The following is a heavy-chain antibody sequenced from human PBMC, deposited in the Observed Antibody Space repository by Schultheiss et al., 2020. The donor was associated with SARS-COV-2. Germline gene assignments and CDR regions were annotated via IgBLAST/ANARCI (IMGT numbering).Heavy chain of an antibody. J-gene: IGHJ4*02. Sequence: GGSLRLSCVASGFTFSSYAMHWVRQAPGKGLEWVAVISYDGSTKYYADSVKGRFTISRDNSKNTLYLQMDSLRVEDTAVYYCARRVATGPAPFDSWGQGTLVTVSS. D-gene: IGHD5-12*01. CDR2: ISYDGSTK. CDR3: ARRVATGPAPFDS. V-gene: IGHV3-30-3*01. CDR1: GFTFSSYA.